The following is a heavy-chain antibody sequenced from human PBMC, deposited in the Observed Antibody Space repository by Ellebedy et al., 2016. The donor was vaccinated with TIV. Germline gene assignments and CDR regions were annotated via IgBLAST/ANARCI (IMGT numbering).Heavy chain of an antibody. Sequence: GESLKISCAASGFTFSSYGMDWVRQAPGKGLEWVAVISYDGSNKYYADSVKGRFTISRDNSKNPLYLQMNTLRAEDTPVYYCAKYQDVWGQGTTVTVSS. CDR3: AKYQDV. D-gene: IGHD2-2*01. V-gene: IGHV3-30*18. CDR1: GFTFSSYG. CDR2: ISYDGSNK. J-gene: IGHJ6*02.